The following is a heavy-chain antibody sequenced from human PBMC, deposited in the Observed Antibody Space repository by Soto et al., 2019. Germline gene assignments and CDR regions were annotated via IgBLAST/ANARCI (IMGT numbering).Heavy chain of an antibody. CDR1: GFTFSSYA. J-gene: IGHJ5*02. CDR2: ISGSGGST. CDR3: AKVQPQYSSGAYNWFVP. V-gene: IGHV3-23*01. Sequence: TGRSLRLSCAASGFTFSSYAMSWVRQAPGKGLEWVSAISGSGGSTYYADSVQGRFTISSDNSKNTLYLQMNSLRAEDTAVYYCAKVQPQYSSGAYNWFVPWGQGXLLTVST. D-gene: IGHD6-19*01.